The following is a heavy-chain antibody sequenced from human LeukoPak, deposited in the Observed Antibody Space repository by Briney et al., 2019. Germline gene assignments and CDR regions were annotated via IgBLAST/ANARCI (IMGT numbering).Heavy chain of an antibody. D-gene: IGHD3-22*01. CDR1: GGSISSYY. Sequence: SETLSLTCTVSGGSISSYYWSWFRQPPGKGLEWIGYIYYSGSTNYNPSLKSRVTISVDTSKNQFSLKLSSVTAADTAVYYCARGYSRVVTDHAFDIWGQGTMVTVSS. CDR3: ARGYSRVVTDHAFDI. CDR2: IYYSGST. J-gene: IGHJ3*02. V-gene: IGHV4-59*08.